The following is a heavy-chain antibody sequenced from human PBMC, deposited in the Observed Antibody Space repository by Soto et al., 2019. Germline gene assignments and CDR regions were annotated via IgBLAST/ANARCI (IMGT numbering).Heavy chain of an antibody. V-gene: IGHV4-39*01. CDR3: ASWSGYGEHYYYYGMDV. CDR2: IYYSGST. CDR1: GGSISSSSYY. D-gene: IGHD5-12*01. J-gene: IGHJ6*02. Sequence: SETLSLTCTVSGGSISSSSYYWGWIRQPPGKGLEWIGSIYYSGSTYYNPSLKSRVTISVDTSKNQFSLKLSSVTAADTAVYYCASWSGYGEHYYYYGMDVWGQGTTVTVSS.